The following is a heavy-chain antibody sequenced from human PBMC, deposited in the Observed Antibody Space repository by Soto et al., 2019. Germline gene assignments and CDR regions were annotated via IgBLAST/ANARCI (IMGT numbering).Heavy chain of an antibody. CDR3: ASEVAATYYYYFGMYV. D-gene: IGHD2-15*01. J-gene: IGHJ6*02. V-gene: IGHV1-69*01. CDR1: GGTFSSYA. Sequence: QVQLVQSGAEVKKPGSSVKVSCKASGGTFSSYAISWVRQAPGQGLEWMGGIIPIFGTANYAQKFQGRVTITADESTSAAYMELSSLRSEDTAVYYCASEVAATYYYYFGMYVWGQWTTVTVSS. CDR2: IIPIFGTA.